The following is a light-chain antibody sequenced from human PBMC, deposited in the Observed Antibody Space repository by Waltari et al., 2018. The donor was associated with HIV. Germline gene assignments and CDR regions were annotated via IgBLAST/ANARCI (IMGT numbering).Light chain of an antibody. V-gene: IGKV3-15*01. CDR3: QQYNNWPPVP. Sequence: EIVMTQSPATLSVSPGERATLSCRASQSVSSNLAWYQQKPGQAPRLPARFSGSGSGTEFTLTISSLQSEDFAVYYCQQYNNWPPVPFGQGTKLEIK. J-gene: IGKJ2*01. CDR1: QSVSSN.